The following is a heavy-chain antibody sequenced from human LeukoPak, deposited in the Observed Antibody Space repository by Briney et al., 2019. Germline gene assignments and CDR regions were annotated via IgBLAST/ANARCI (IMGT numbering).Heavy chain of an antibody. J-gene: IGHJ4*02. CDR2: IYTSGST. V-gene: IGHV4-4*07. D-gene: IGHD3-22*01. Sequence: SETLSLTCTVSGVSISSYYWSWIRQPAGKGLEWIGRIYTSGSTNYNPSLKSRVTMSVDTSKNLFSLKLSSVTAADTAVYYCARGGNYYDSSGYLDYWGQGALVTVSS. CDR1: GVSISSYY. CDR3: ARGGNYYDSSGYLDY.